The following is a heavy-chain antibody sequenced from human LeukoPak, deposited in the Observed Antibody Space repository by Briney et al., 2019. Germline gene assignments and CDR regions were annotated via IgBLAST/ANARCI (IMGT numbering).Heavy chain of an antibody. CDR3: ARDQENCSGGSCYSEWVFDY. Sequence: GASVKVSCKASGYTFTSYAMNWVRQAPGQGLEWMGWININTGNPTYAQGFTGRFVFSLDTSVSTAYLQISSLKAEDTAVYYCARDQENCSGGSCYSEWVFDYWGQGTLVIVSS. D-gene: IGHD2-15*01. V-gene: IGHV7-4-1*02. CDR1: GYTFTSYA. J-gene: IGHJ4*02. CDR2: ININTGNP.